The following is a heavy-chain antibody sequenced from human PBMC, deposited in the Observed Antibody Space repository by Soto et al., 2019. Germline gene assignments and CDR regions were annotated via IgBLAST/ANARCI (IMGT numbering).Heavy chain of an antibody. CDR1: GGSISSRKYY. CDR2: IYYSGST. Sequence: SQTLSLTCTVSGGSISSRKYYWSWIRQPPGKGLEWIGYIYYSGSTYYNPSLKSRVTISVDTSKNQFSLKLSSVTAADTAVYYCARYCSGGSCYEGRSSLFDYWGQGTLVTVSS. CDR3: ARYCSGGSCYEGRSSLFDY. D-gene: IGHD2-15*01. J-gene: IGHJ4*02. V-gene: IGHV4-30-4*01.